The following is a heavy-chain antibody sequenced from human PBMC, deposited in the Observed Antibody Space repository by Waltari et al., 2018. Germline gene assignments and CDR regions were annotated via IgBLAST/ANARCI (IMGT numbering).Heavy chain of an antibody. D-gene: IGHD3-22*01. Sequence: QVQLQESGPGLEKPSQTLSLTCTVSGGSISSGSYYWSWIRQPAGKGLEWIGYIYTSGSTNYDPSLKSRVTISVDTSKNQFSLKLSSVTAADTAVYYCARERGTYYYDSSGYYPWGQGTLVTVSS. V-gene: IGHV4-61*09. CDR1: GGSISSGSYY. J-gene: IGHJ5*02. CDR2: IYTSGST. CDR3: ARERGTYYYDSSGYYP.